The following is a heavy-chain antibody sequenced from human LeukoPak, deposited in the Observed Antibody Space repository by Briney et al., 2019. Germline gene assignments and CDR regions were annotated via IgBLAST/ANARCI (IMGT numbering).Heavy chain of an antibody. Sequence: PSETLSLTCAVYGGSFSGYYWSWIRQPPGKGLEWIGEINHSGSTNYNPSLKSRVTISVDTSKNQFSLKLSSVTAADTAVYYCARGQGYYDSSGYRYWGQGTLVTVSS. J-gene: IGHJ4*02. V-gene: IGHV4-34*01. CDR3: ARGQGYYDSSGYRY. CDR2: INHSGST. D-gene: IGHD3-22*01. CDR1: GGSFSGYY.